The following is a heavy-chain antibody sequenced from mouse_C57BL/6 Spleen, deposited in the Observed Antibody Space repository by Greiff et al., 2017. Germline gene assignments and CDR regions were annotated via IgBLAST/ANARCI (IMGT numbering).Heavy chain of an antibody. Sequence: QVQLQQSGAELVRPGPSVKVSCKASGYAFTNYLIEWVKQRPGQGLEWIGVINPGSGGTNYNEKFKGKATLTADKSSSTAYMQLSSLTSEDSAVYFCARRLRGYYAMDYWGQGTSVTVSS. J-gene: IGHJ4*01. CDR3: ARRLRGYYAMDY. CDR2: INPGSGGT. V-gene: IGHV1-54*01. CDR1: GYAFTNYL.